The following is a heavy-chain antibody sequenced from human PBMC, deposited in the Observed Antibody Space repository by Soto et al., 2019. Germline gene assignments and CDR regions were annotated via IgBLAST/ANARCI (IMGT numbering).Heavy chain of an antibody. J-gene: IGHJ4*02. D-gene: IGHD2-15*01. V-gene: IGHV1-2*02. CDR1: GYIFTDYY. CDR2: INAKSGNP. Sequence: ASVKVSCKASGYIFTDYYLHWVRQAPGQGFEWVGGINAKSGNPKYVPKFQGRVTVTRDTSTSAVYMELNRLTSDDTAVYFCASEDCRNNCLKGFGYWGQGTLVTVSS. CDR3: ASEDCRNNCLKGFGY.